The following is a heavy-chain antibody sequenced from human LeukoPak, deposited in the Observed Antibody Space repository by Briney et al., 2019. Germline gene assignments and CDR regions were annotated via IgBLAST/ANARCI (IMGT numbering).Heavy chain of an antibody. Sequence: SETLSLTCAVYGGSFSGYYWSWIRQPPGKGLEWIGEINHSGSTNYNPSLKSRVTISVDTSKNQFSLKLSSVTAADTAVYYCARAAGEVGVVGVIWYRFYYFDYWGQGTLVTVSS. D-gene: IGHD2-21*01. V-gene: IGHV4-34*01. J-gene: IGHJ4*02. CDR1: GGSFSGYY. CDR3: ARAAGEVGVVGVIWYRFYYFDY. CDR2: INHSGST.